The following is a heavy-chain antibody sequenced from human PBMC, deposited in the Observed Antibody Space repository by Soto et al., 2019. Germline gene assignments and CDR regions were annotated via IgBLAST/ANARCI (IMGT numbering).Heavy chain of an antibody. Sequence: QVQLVQSGAEIKKPGASMNISCKASGYTFTSHHMHWVRQVPGEGLEWMGMINPRGGSTNYPQKLQATLTLTRHTSTSTVSMELGSLGSEATAVYYCCSLDSGQFSWGQGTLVTLSS. CDR3: CSLDSGQFS. CDR1: GYTFTSHH. D-gene: IGHD2-15*01. V-gene: IGHV1-46*01. J-gene: IGHJ5*02. CDR2: INPRGGST.